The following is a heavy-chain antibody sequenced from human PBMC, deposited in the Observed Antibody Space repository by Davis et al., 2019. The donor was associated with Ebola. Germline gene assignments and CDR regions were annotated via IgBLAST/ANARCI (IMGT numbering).Heavy chain of an antibody. V-gene: IGHV3-23*01. Sequence: GESLKISCAASGFTFSNAWMSWVRQAPGKGLQWVSAISSRGDNTYYADSVKGRFTISRDNSKNTLYLQMNSLRADDTAVYYCALRPDTSNDGFEIWGQGTKVTISS. CDR2: ISSRGDNT. CDR1: GFTFSNAW. J-gene: IGHJ3*02. D-gene: IGHD2/OR15-2a*01. CDR3: ALRPDTSNDGFEI.